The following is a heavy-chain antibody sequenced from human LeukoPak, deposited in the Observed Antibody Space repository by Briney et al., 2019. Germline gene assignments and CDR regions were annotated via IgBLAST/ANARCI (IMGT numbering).Heavy chain of an antibody. D-gene: IGHD3-10*01. J-gene: IGHJ4*02. Sequence: GGSLRLSCAASGFTFISYAMTWVRQAPGKGLEWVSGISGSGDSTYYADSVKGRFTISRDNSKNTLSLQMHSLRAEDTAVYYCAKEGASMARALLFDHWGQGTLVTVSS. CDR1: GFTFISYA. V-gene: IGHV3-23*01. CDR2: ISGSGDST. CDR3: AKEGASMARALLFDH.